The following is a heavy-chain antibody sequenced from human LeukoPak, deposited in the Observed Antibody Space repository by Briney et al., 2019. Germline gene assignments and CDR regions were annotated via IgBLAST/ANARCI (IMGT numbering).Heavy chain of an antibody. V-gene: IGHV5-51*01. CDR2: IYPGGSET. D-gene: IGHD5-24*01. J-gene: IGHJ4*02. Sequence: GQSLQISCKGLRYSFTSYWSAWVRQRPGKGLEWMGIIYPGGSETRYDPSFQGKVTISADMSTSTAYLQWSSLRASDTAMYYCARASRDGYNQDFDHWGQGTLVTVS. CDR3: ARASRDGYNQDFDH. CDR1: RYSFTSYW.